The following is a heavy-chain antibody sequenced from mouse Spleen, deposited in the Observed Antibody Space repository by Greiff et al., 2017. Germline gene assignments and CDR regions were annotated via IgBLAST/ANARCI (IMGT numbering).Heavy chain of an antibody. CDR3: AKRGSYDAMDY. CDR2: IDPSDSYT. V-gene: IGHV1-69*01. D-gene: IGHD1-3*01. J-gene: IGHJ4*01. CDR1: GYTFTSYG. Sequence: QVQLQQPGAELVMPGASVKLSCKASGYTFTSYGMHWVKQRPGQGLEWIGEIDPSDSYTNYNQKFKGKATLTVDKSSSTAYMQLSSLTSEDSAVYYCAKRGSYDAMDYWGQGTSVTVSS.